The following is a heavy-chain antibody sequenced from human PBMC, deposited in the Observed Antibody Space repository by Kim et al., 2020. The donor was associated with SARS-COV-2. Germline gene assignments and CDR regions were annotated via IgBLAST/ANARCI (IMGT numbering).Heavy chain of an antibody. CDR1: GFTFDDYA. Sequence: GGSLRLSCSASGFTFDDYALTWYRQAPGQRLEWVGFVRTETYRATTRYAASVEGRFTISRDDSNSIAYLQMDSLKIEDTAVYYCARDRSSSVEADVWGQGTTVTVSS. CDR3: ARDRSSSVEADV. D-gene: IGHD3-16*02. V-gene: IGHV3-49*03. CDR2: VRTETYRATT. J-gene: IGHJ6*02.